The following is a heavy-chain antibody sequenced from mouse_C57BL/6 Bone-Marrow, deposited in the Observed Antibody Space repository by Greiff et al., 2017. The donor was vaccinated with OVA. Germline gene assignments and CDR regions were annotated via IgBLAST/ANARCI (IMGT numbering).Heavy chain of an antibody. CDR2: IYPSGSEP. CDR1: GYTFTSYW. Sequence: QVQLKQPGAELVRPGSSVKLSCKASGYTFTSYWMDWVKQRPGQGLEWIGNIYPSGSEPHYNQKFKNKATLTVDKSSSTAYMRLRSLTSEDAAVNCCSKGYNWYFDVWGTGTTVTVSS. V-gene: IGHV1-61*01. CDR3: SKGYNWYFDV. J-gene: IGHJ1*03. D-gene: IGHD2-2*01.